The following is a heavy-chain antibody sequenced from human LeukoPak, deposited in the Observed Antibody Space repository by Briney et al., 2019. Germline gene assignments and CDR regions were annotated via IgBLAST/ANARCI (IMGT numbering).Heavy chain of an antibody. D-gene: IGHD1-26*01. Sequence: PGGSLRLSCVASRFTFSSYWMHWVRQAPGKGLVWVSYISPDGSTTRYADSVKGRFTISRGNAKNTLYLQMNSLRVEDTALYFCASAWSFWGQGALVTVSS. CDR1: RFTFSSYW. CDR2: ISPDGSTT. V-gene: IGHV3-74*01. J-gene: IGHJ4*02. CDR3: ASAWSF.